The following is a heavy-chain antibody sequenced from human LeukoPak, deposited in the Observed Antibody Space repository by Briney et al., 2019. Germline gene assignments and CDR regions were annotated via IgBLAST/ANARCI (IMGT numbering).Heavy chain of an antibody. J-gene: IGHJ4*02. D-gene: IGHD2-2*01. V-gene: IGHV3-23*01. Sequence: GGSLRLSCAASGFTFSNYPMSWVRQAPGKGLEWVSAISGGGASTYYTDSVKGRFTISRDNSKNTVYLQMNSLRPEDTAVYHCAKDKRGLGYCSSTSCFAYYFDYWGQGTLVTVSS. CDR2: ISGGGAST. CDR1: GFTFSNYP. CDR3: AKDKRGLGYCSSTSCFAYYFDY.